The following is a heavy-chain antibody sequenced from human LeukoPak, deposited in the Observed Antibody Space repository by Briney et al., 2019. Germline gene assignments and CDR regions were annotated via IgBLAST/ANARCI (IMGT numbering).Heavy chain of an antibody. J-gene: IGHJ2*01. CDR2: ISSSGSTI. CDR3: ARVRRPVWGSSIWYYDL. Sequence: GGSLSPFCPASGFTFSSYEMNWARQAPGKGLECVSYISSSGSTIYYADSVKGRFTISRENAKNSLYLQMNSLRAEDTAVYYCARVRRPVWGSSIWYYDLWGS. D-gene: IGHD3-16*01. CDR1: GFTFSSYE. V-gene: IGHV3-48*03.